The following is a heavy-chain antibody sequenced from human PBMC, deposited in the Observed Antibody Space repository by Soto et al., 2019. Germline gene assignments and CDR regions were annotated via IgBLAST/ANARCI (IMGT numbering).Heavy chain of an antibody. CDR2: INHSGST. Sequence: SETLSLTCAVCGGSFSGYYWSWIRQPPGKGLEWIGEINHSGSTNYNPSLKSRVTISVDTSKNQFSLKLSSVTAADTAVYYCARGPAMDVWGQGTTVTAP. CDR3: ARGPAMDV. CDR1: GGSFSGYY. V-gene: IGHV4-34*01. J-gene: IGHJ6*02.